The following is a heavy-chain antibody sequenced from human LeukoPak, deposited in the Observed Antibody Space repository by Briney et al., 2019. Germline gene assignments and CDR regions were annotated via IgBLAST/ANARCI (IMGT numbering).Heavy chain of an antibody. CDR1: GGSFSGYY. J-gene: IGHJ4*02. CDR3: ARHVAPDMDYFDY. V-gene: IGHV4-34*01. CDR2: INHSGST. D-gene: IGHD2-15*01. Sequence: SETLSLTCAVYGGSFSGYYWSWIRQPPGKGLEWIGEINHSGSTNYDPSLKSRVTISADTSKNQFSLKLSSVTAADTAVYHCARHVAPDMDYFDYWGQGTLVTVSS.